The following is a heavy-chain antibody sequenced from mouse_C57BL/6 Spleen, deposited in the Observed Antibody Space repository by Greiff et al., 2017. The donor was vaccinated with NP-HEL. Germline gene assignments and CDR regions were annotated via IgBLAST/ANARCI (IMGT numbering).Heavy chain of an antibody. Sequence: VQLVESGAELVRPGASVTLSCKASGYTFTDYEMHWVKQTPVHGLEWIGAIDPETGGTAYNQKFKGKAILTADKSSSTAYMELRSLTSEDSAVYYCTREIYYGSSYAWFAYWGQGTLVTVSA. D-gene: IGHD1-1*01. J-gene: IGHJ3*01. CDR3: TREIYYGSSYAWFAY. V-gene: IGHV1-15*01. CDR1: GYTFTDYE. CDR2: IDPETGGT.